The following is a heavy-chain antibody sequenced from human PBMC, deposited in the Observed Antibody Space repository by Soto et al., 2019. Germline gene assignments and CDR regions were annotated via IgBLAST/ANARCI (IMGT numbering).Heavy chain of an antibody. D-gene: IGHD3-3*01. Sequence: QVQLVESGGGVVQPGRSLRLSCAASGFTFSSYGMHWVRQAPGKGLEWVAVISYDGSNKYYADSVKGRFTISRDNSKNTLYLQMNSLRAEDTAVYYCAKDLFEWLLPHYYYYYGMDVWGQGTTVTVS. CDR1: GFTFSSYG. CDR3: AKDLFEWLLPHYYYYYGMDV. V-gene: IGHV3-30*18. CDR2: ISYDGSNK. J-gene: IGHJ6*02.